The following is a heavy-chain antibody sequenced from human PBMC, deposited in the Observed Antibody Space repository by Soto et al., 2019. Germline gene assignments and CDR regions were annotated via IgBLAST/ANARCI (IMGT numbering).Heavy chain of an antibody. Sequence: SETLSLTCTVSGGSISSYYWSWIRQPPGKGLEWIGYIYYSGSTNYNPSLKSRVTISVDTSKNQLSLKLSSVTAADTAVYYCAIAHYGGNSDYYYGMDVWGQGTTVTVSS. J-gene: IGHJ6*02. D-gene: IGHD4-17*01. CDR1: GGSISSYY. V-gene: IGHV4-59*01. CDR3: AIAHYGGNSDYYYGMDV. CDR2: IYYSGST.